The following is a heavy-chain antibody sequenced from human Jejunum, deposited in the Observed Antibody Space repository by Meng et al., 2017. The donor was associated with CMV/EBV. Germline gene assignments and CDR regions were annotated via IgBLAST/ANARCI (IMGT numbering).Heavy chain of an antibody. CDR2: IIPIFAKA. CDR1: GGTFNNYI. CDR3: ATESSGGGFDP. Sequence: QVLLLQSGAVVKKXXFSVRVSCNASGGTFNNYIIHWVRQPPGQGLEWMGRIIPIFAKANYAQNFQGRVTITADESTSTAYMELSSLRSEDTAIYYCATESSGGGFDPWGQGTLVTVSS. V-gene: IGHV1-69*15. J-gene: IGHJ5*02. D-gene: IGHD2-15*01.